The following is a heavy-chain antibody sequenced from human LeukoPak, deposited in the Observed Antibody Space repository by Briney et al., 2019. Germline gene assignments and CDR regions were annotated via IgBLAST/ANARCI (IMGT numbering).Heavy chain of an antibody. J-gene: IGHJ6*02. CDR1: GGSISSGGYY. CDR2: IYYSGST. V-gene: IGHV4-31*03. D-gene: IGHD5-12*01. Sequence: SETLSLTCTVSGGSISSGGYYWGWIRQHPGKGLEWIGYIYYSGSTYYNPSLKSRVTISVGTSKNQFSLKLSSVTAADTAVYYCARNIVAGADYYYYGMDVWGQGTTVTVSS. CDR3: ARNIVAGADYYYYGMDV.